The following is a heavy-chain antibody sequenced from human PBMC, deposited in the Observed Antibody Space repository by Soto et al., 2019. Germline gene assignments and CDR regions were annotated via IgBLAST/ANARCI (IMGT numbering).Heavy chain of an antibody. CDR2: IDWHDDK. Sequence: GPTLVNPTQTLTLTCTFSGFSLSTSGMCVGWVRQPPGKALEWLALIDWHDDKYYRTSLKTRLTISKDTSKNHVVLTMSNMDPVDTANYYCERITVAAAGFYGMDVWGQGTKVTVSS. CDR3: ERITVAAAGFYGMDV. CDR1: GFSLSTSGMC. V-gene: IGHV2-70*20. J-gene: IGHJ6*02. D-gene: IGHD6-13*01.